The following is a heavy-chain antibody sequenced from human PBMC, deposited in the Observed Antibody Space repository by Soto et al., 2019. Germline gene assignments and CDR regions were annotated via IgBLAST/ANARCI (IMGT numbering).Heavy chain of an antibody. CDR3: ARFTYKSGFNWFDP. CDR2: IYHMGGT. V-gene: IGHV4-59*03. CDR1: GASLNSDY. J-gene: IGHJ5*02. D-gene: IGHD5-12*01. Sequence: PSETLSLTCTVSGASLNSDYWSWIRQSPGKGLEWIGYIYHMGGTDYNPSLKSRVTISIDKSKNQFSLNLRSVTAADTAVYFCARFTYKSGFNWFDPGGQGTQVTVSS.